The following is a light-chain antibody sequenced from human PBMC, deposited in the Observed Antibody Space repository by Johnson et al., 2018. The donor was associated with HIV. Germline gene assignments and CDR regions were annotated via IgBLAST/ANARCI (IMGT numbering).Light chain of an antibody. CDR3: GTWDSSLSAGV. CDR2: ENN. CDR1: SSNIGNNY. J-gene: IGLJ1*01. V-gene: IGLV1-51*02. Sequence: QSVLTQPPSVSAAPGQKVTISCSGSSSNIGNNYVSWYQQLPGTAPKLLISENNKRTSGIPDRFSGSKSGTSATLGITGLQTGDEADYYCGTWDSSLSAGVFGTGTKVTVL.